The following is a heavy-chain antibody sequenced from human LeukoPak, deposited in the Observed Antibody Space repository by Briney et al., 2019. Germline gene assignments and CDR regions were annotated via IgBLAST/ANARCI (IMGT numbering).Heavy chain of an antibody. CDR3: ARGDYGRADP. V-gene: IGHV4-39*07. Sequence: SETLSLTCTVSGGSISSSTYYWGWVRQPPGKGLEWIATIYYSGSTYYNPSLKSRVTISVDTSKNQFSLKLNSVTAADTAVYYCARGDYGRADPWGQGSLVTVSS. J-gene: IGHJ5*02. D-gene: IGHD4-17*01. CDR1: GGSISSSTYY. CDR2: IYYSGST.